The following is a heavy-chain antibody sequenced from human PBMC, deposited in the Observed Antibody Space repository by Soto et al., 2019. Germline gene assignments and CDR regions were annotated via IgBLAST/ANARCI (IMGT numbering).Heavy chain of an antibody. CDR2: IYYGGIT. CDR1: GGSVNSGDYY. CDR3: VRQYGGYEYYFDY. D-gene: IGHD5-12*01. V-gene: IGHV4-30-4*01. Sequence: QVQLQESGPGLLKPSQTLSLSCTVSGGSVNSGDYYWSWIRQPPGKGLEWIGYIYYGGITSSNPSLKSRLTISIDTSKNQFSLKLDSVTAADTAVYYCVRQYGGYEYYFDYWGQGTLVTVSS. J-gene: IGHJ4*02.